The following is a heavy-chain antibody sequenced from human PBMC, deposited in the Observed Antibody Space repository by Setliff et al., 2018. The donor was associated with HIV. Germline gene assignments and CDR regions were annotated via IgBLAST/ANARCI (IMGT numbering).Heavy chain of an antibody. J-gene: IGHJ3*02. CDR1: GGTFSSYA. CDR2: IIPIFGTP. Sequence: SVKVSCKASGGTFSSYAISWVRQAPGQGLEWMGRIIPIFGTPNYAQKFQGRVTITADKSTSTAYMELSSLRSEDTAVYYCTRDSGYERVDAFDIWGQGTMVTV. CDR3: TRDSGYERVDAFDI. V-gene: IGHV1-69*06. D-gene: IGHD5-12*01.